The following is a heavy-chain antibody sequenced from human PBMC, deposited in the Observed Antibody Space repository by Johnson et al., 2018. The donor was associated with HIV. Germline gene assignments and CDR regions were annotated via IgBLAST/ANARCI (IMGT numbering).Heavy chain of an antibody. CDR3: ARAPPYYGGYSVSDAFDI. D-gene: IGHD3-22*01. V-gene: IGHV3-66*02. CDR2: IYSGGNT. CDR1: GFTVSSNY. J-gene: IGHJ3*02. Sequence: VQLVESGGGLVQPGGSLRLSCAASGFTVSSNYMTWVRQAPGKGLEWVSVIYSGGNTYYADSVKGRFTISRDNSKNTLYLQMNSLRPEDTAVYYCARAPPYYGGYSVSDAFDIWGQGTMVTVSS.